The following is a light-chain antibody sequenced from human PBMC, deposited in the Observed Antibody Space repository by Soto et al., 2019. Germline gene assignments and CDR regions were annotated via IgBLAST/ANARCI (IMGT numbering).Light chain of an antibody. J-gene: IGKJ1*01. CDR3: QQYYNWPPWT. CDR1: QNVNNN. Sequence: EIVMTQSPATLSVSPGERATLSCRASQNVNNNLAWYQQKPGQAPRLLIYGASNRATGIPARFSGSGSGTDFTLTISSLQSEDFAVYYCQQYYNWPPWTFGQGTKVEI. V-gene: IGKV3-15*01. CDR2: GAS.